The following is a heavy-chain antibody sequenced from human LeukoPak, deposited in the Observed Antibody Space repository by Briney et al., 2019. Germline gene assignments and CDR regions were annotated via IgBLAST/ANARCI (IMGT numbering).Heavy chain of an antibody. Sequence: PSETLSLTCTVSGGSMNNDYFTWIRQPAGKGLEWIGRIHSGGTTNYNPSLMSRVTLSVDTSKNQFSLKLSSVTAADTAVYYCARGIGLTTVVKSRQNNWFDPWGQGTLVTVSS. CDR2: IHSGGTT. J-gene: IGHJ5*02. V-gene: IGHV4-4*07. D-gene: IGHD4-23*01. CDR1: GGSMNNDY. CDR3: ARGIGLTTVVKSRQNNWFDP.